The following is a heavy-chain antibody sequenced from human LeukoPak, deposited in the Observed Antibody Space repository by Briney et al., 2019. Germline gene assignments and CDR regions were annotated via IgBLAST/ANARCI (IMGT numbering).Heavy chain of an antibody. D-gene: IGHD2-21*02. CDR3: AQLLVPERFFDP. V-gene: IGHV3-23*01. CDR1: GFTFSSYA. J-gene: IGHJ5*02. CDR2: ISGSGGST. Sequence: GGSLRLSCAASGFTFSSYAMSWVRQAPGKGLEWVSAISGSGGSTYYADSVKGRFTISRDNSKNTLYLQMNSLRDEDTAVYYCAQLLVPERFFDPWGQGTLVTVSS.